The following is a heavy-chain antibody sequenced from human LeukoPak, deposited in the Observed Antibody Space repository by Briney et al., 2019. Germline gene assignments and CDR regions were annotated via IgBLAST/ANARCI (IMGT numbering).Heavy chain of an antibody. Sequence: VASVRVSCKASGYTFTGYYMHWVRQAPGQGLEWMGWINPNSGGTNYAQKFQGRVTMTRATSISTAYMELSRLRSDDTAVYYCARPEYPGSENNFDYWGQGTLVTVSS. V-gene: IGHV1-2*02. J-gene: IGHJ4*02. CDR1: GYTFTGYY. D-gene: IGHD1-14*01. CDR3: ARPEYPGSENNFDY. CDR2: INPNSGGT.